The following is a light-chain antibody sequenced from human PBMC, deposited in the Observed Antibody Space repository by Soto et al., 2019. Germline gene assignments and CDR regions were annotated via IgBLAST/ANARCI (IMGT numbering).Light chain of an antibody. J-gene: IGKJ5*01. CDR2: DAS. Sequence: EIVLTQSPGTLSLSPGERATLSCRASQSVSSNYLAWYQQKPGQAPRLLIYDASNRATGIPARFSGSGSGTDFTLTISSLEAEDSAVYYCQQRSNWPSITFGQGTRLEIK. CDR3: QQRSNWPSIT. V-gene: IGKV3-11*01. CDR1: QSVSSNY.